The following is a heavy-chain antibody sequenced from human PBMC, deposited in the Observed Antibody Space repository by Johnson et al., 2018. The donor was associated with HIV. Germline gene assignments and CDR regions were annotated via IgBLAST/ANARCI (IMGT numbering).Heavy chain of an antibody. CDR2: ISYDGSNK. CDR3: AKGLNWGGDAFDI. V-gene: IGHV3-30*04. CDR1: GFTFSSYA. J-gene: IGHJ3*02. D-gene: IGHD7-27*01. Sequence: QVQLVESGGGVVQPGRSLRLSCAASGFTFSSYAMHWVRQAPGKGLEWVAVISYDGSNKYYADSVMGRFTISRDNSKNTLYLQRNTLRAEDTAVYYCAKGLNWGGDAFDIWGQGTMVTVSP.